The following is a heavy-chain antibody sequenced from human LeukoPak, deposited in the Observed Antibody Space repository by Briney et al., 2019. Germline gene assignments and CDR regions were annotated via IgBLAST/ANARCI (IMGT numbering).Heavy chain of an antibody. V-gene: IGHV1-69*05. J-gene: IGHJ3*02. CDR2: IIPIFGTA. CDR1: GGTFSSYA. CDR3: ARGVVVPSDAFDI. Sequence: SVKVSCKASGGTFSSYAISWVRQAPGQGLEWMGGIIPIFGTANYAQKFQGRVTITTDESTSTAYTELSSLRSEDTAVYYCARGVVVPSDAFDIWGQGTMVTVSS. D-gene: IGHD2-2*01.